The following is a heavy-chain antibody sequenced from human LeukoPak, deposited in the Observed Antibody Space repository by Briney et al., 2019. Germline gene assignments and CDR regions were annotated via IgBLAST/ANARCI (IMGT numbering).Heavy chain of an antibody. D-gene: IGHD1-1*01. J-gene: IGHJ5*02. CDR2: ISYSGRT. CDR1: GDSISTYY. Sequence: SETLSLTCTVSGDSISTYYWSWIRQPPGKGLEWIGYISYSGRTNFNPSLKSRVTISVDTSKNQFSLKMSSVTAADTAVYYCAREGTAGTNLNWFDPWGQGTLVTVSS. CDR3: AREGTAGTNLNWFDP. V-gene: IGHV4-59*01.